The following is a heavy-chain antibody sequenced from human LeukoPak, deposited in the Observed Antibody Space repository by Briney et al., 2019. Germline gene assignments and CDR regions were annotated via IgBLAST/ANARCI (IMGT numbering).Heavy chain of an antibody. V-gene: IGHV3-48*03. Sequence: SGGSLRLSCAASGFTFSSYEMNWVRQAPGKGLEWVSYISSSGSTIYYADSVKGRFTISRDNAKNSLYLQMNSLRAEDTAVYYCAKDPYYYDSSGYFDYWGQGTLVTVSS. D-gene: IGHD3-22*01. CDR1: GFTFSSYE. J-gene: IGHJ4*02. CDR3: AKDPYYYDSSGYFDY. CDR2: ISSSGSTI.